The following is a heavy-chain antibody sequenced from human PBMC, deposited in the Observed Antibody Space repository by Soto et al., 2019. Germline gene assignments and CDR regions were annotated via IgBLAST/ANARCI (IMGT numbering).Heavy chain of an antibody. CDR1: GSFSGYH. CDR3: AAGPSYGSNIACYVDAFDI. V-gene: IGHV4-34*01. D-gene: IGHD2-2*01. CDR2: INHRGST. Sequence: QVQLQQWGAGLLKPSETLSLTCGGGSFSGYHWSWIRQPPGKGLEWIGEINHRGSTNYHPSLKSRVTISADTSKNRFSLKLSSVTAADTAVYYCAAGPSYGSNIACYVDAFDIWGQGTMVTVSS. J-gene: IGHJ3*02.